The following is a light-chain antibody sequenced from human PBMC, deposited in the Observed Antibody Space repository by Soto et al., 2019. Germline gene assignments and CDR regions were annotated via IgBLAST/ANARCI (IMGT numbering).Light chain of an antibody. J-gene: IGKJ4*01. CDR1: QSISSY. CDR2: DAS. Sequence: DIQMTQSPSSLSASVGDRVTITWRASQSISSYLNWYQQKPGKAPKLLIYDASNLETGVPSRFSGSGSGTDFTFTISSLQPEDIATYYCQQYDYLPLTFGGGTKVDIK. V-gene: IGKV1-33*01. CDR3: QQYDYLPLT.